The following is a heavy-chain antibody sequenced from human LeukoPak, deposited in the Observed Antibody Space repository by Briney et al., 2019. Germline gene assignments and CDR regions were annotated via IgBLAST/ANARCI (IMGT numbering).Heavy chain of an antibody. D-gene: IGHD5-12*01. CDR3: VASYGGYVLDY. CDR2: VFNNGGT. V-gene: IGHV4-59*01. Sequence: PSETLSPTCSVSGGSIGSYHWNWIRQPSGKGLEWIGIVFNNGGTKHNPSLKSRVAISVDTSKNQFALKLSSVTAADTAVHYCVASYGGYVLDYWGQGALVIVSS. J-gene: IGHJ4*02. CDR1: GGSIGSYH.